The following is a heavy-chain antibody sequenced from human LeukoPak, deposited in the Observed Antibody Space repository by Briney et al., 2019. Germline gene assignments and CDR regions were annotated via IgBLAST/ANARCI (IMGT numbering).Heavy chain of an antibody. CDR1: GGTFSSYA. J-gene: IGHJ4*02. D-gene: IGHD3-3*01. V-gene: IGHV1-69*13. Sequence: ASVKVSCKASGGTFSSYAISWVRQAPGQGLEWMGGIIPIFGTANYAQKFQGRVTITADESTSTAYMELSSLRSEDTAVYYCARVPSPSITIFGVAFDYWGQGTLVTVSS. CDR3: ARVPSPSITIFGVAFDY. CDR2: IIPIFGTA.